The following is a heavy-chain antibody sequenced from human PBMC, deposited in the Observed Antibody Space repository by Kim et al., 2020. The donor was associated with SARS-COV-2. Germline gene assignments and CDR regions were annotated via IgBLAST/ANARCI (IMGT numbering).Heavy chain of an antibody. CDR1: GYSISSGYY. V-gene: IGHV4-38-2*02. Sequence: SETLSLTCTVSGYSISSGYYWGWIRQPPGKGLEWIGTIYHSGSTYYNPSLKSRVTISVDTSKNQFSLKLSSVTAADTAVYYCARVGRYYSSGSWGQGTPV. CDR3: ARVGRYYSSGS. CDR2: IYHSGST. J-gene: IGHJ5*02. D-gene: IGHD3-22*01.